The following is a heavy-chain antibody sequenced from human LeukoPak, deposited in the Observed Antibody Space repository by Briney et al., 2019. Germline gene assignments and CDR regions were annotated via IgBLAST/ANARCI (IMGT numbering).Heavy chain of an antibody. J-gene: IGHJ4*02. CDR2: ISGSGGST. CDR3: AKERSFNHGYSFDW. Sequence: PGGSLRPSCAASGFTFSSYAMNWVRQSPGKGLEWVSVISGSGGSTYYADSVKGRFTISRDNSKNTLYLQMNSLRAEDTAVYYCAKERSFNHGYSFDWWGQGTLVTVSS. D-gene: IGHD5-18*01. CDR1: GFTFSSYA. V-gene: IGHV3-23*01.